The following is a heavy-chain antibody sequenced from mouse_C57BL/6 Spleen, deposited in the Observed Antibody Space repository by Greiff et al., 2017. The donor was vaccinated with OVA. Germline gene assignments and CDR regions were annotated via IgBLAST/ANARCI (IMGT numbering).Heavy chain of an antibody. CDR1: GYTFTSYG. J-gene: IGHJ2*01. CDR2: IHTNSGST. Sequence: QVQLQQSGAELVKPGASVKLSCNASGYTFTSYGMRWVKQSRGQGLEWIGMIHTNSGSTNYNEKFQSKATLTVDKSSSTAYMQLSSLTSEDSAVYYCARADTGSPYFDYWGQGTTLTVSS. D-gene: IGHD4-1*01. V-gene: IGHV1-64*01. CDR3: ARADTGSPYFDY.